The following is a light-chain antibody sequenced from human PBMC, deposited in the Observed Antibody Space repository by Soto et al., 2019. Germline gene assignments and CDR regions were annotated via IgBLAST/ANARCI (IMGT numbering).Light chain of an antibody. J-gene: IGLJ2*01. V-gene: IGLV2-14*01. CDR2: EVT. CDR3: SSYPTFRTPHVA. CDR1: SSDVGGYNY. Sequence: QSALTQPASVSGSLGQSITISCTGSSSDVGGYNYVSWYQQHPGKAPKLLIHEVTNRPSGVSDRFSGSKSANTASLTISGLQAEDEAHYFCSSYPTFRTPHVAFGGGTKLTVL.